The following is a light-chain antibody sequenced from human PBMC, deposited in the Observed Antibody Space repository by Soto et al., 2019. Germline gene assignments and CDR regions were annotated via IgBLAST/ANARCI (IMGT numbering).Light chain of an antibody. J-gene: IGLJ3*02. CDR3: QSYDSSLSGVV. CDR2: QNN. CDR1: SSNIGAGYA. V-gene: IGLV1-40*01. Sequence: QSVLTQPSSVSGAPGQRVTISCTGSSSNIGAGYAVHWYQQLPRTAPKLLIYQNNNRPSGVPDRFSGSKSGTSASLAITGLQAEDEADYYCQSYDSSLSGVVFGGGTKLTV.